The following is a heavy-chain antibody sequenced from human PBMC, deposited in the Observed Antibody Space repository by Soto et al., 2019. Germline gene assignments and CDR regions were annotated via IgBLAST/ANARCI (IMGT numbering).Heavy chain of an antibody. V-gene: IGHV1-46*01. CDR2: INPSGGST. D-gene: IGHD2-15*01. CDR1: GYTFTSYY. Sequence: GASVKVYCKASGYTFTSYYMHWVRQAPGQGLEWMGIINPSGGSTSYAQKFQGRVTMTRDTSTSTVYMELSSLRSEDTAVYYCARDSPCSGGSCAGGWFDPWGQGTLVTVSS. CDR3: ARDSPCSGGSCAGGWFDP. J-gene: IGHJ5*02.